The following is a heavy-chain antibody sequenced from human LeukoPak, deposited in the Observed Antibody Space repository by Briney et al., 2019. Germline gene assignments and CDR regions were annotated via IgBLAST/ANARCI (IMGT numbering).Heavy chain of an antibody. Sequence: GGSLRLSCAASGFTFSDYYMSWIRQAPGKGLEWVSYISSSGSTIYYADSVKGRFTISRDNAKNSLYLQMNSLRAEDTAVYYCAREEGYCSSTSCYADFDYWGQGTLVTVSS. CDR3: AREEGYCSSTSCYADFDY. V-gene: IGHV3-11*04. CDR2: ISSSGSTI. D-gene: IGHD2-2*01. J-gene: IGHJ4*02. CDR1: GFTFSDYY.